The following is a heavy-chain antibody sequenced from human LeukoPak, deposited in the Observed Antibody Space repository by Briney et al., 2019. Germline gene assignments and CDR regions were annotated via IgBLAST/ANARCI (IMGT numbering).Heavy chain of an antibody. J-gene: IGHJ1*01. V-gene: IGHV1-2*02. CDR3: AKDGSSSWYIGANKNFQH. CDR2: INPNSGGT. CDR1: GYTFTGYY. D-gene: IGHD6-13*01. Sequence: ASVKVSCKASGYTFTGYYMHWVRQPPGQGLEWMGWINPNSGGTNYAQKFQGRVTMTRDTSISTAYMELNSLRSDDTAVYYCAKDGSSSWYIGANKNFQHWGQGTLVTVSS.